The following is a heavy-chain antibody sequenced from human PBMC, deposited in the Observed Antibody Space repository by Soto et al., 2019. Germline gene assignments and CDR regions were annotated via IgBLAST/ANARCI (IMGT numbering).Heavy chain of an antibody. J-gene: IGHJ3*02. V-gene: IGHV4-59*12. CDR2: INHSGNT. CDR1: GGSISSYY. D-gene: IGHD2-15*01. CDR3: ARRRTCSGGSCYFRRTFDI. Sequence: TSETLSLTCTVSGGSISSYYWSWIRQPPGKGLEWIGEINHSGNTNYNPSLKSRVTISVDTSKNQFSLKLSSVSAADTAVYYCARRRTCSGGSCYFRRTFDIWGQGTLVTVSS.